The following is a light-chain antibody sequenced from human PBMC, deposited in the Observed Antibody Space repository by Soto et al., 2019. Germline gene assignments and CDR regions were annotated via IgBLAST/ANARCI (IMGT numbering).Light chain of an antibody. V-gene: IGKV1-33*01. CDR1: QSISSY. J-gene: IGKJ4*01. CDR2: DAS. Sequence: DIQMTQSPSSLSASVGDTITITCRASQSISSYLNWYQQKPGKAPKLLIYDASNLETGVPSRFSGSGSGTDFTFTISSLQPEDIATYYCQQYDNLPTFGGGTKVDIK. CDR3: QQYDNLPT.